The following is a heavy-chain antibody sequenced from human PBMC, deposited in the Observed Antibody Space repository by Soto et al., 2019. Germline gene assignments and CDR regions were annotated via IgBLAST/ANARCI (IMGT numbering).Heavy chain of an antibody. Sequence: GGSLRLSCAASGFTVSSKYMTWVRQAPGKGLEWVSLIQSGGTTYYADSVKGRFTISRDTSENTLHLQMDSLRVEDTAVYYCARDDVLCDGGRCYGIPLDVWGNGTTVT. V-gene: IGHV3-66*01. CDR2: IQSGGTT. J-gene: IGHJ6*03. CDR3: ARDDVLCDGGRCYGIPLDV. D-gene: IGHD2-15*01. CDR1: GFTVSSKY.